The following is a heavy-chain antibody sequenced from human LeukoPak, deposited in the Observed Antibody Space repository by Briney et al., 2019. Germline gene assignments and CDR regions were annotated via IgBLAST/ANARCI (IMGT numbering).Heavy chain of an antibody. CDR2: IYSGGST. J-gene: IGHJ4*02. CDR1: GFTVSSNY. D-gene: IGHD6-13*01. V-gene: IGHV3-53*01. CDR3: AKDNEGSSSWIDY. Sequence: GGSLRLSCAASGFTVSSNYMSWVRQAPGKGLEWVSVIYSGGSTYYADSVKGRFTISRDNSKNTLYLQMNSLRAEDMALYYCAKDNEGSSSWIDYWGQGTLVTVSS.